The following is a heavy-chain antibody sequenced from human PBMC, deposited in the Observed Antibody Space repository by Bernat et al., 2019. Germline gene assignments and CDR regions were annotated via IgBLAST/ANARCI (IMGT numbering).Heavy chain of an antibody. V-gene: IGHV1-3*01. Sequence: QVQLVQSGAEVKKPGASVKVSCKASGYTFTSYAMHWVRQAPGQRLEWMGWINAGNGNTKYSQKFQGRVTITRDTSASTAYMELSSLRSEDTAVYYCARGGRIMITWGDMDVWGQGTTVTVSS. CDR3: ARGGRIMITWGDMDV. D-gene: IGHD3-16*01. CDR2: INAGNGNT. CDR1: GYTFTSYA. J-gene: IGHJ6*02.